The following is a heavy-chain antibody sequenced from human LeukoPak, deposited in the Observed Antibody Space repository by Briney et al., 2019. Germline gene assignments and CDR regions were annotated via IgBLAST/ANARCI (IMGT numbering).Heavy chain of an antibody. CDR1: GYTFTGYY. CDR3: ARGKQLVRAAGDY. J-gene: IGHJ4*02. V-gene: IGHV1-2*02. CDR2: INPNSGGT. Sequence: GASVKVSCKASGYTFTGYYMHWVRQAPGQGLEWMGWINPNSGGTNYAQKFQGRVTMTRDTSISTAYMEPSRLRSDDTAVYYCARGKQLVRAAGDYWGQGTLVTVSS. D-gene: IGHD6-6*01.